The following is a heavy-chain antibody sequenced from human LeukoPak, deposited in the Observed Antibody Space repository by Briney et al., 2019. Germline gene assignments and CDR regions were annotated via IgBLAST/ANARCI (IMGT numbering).Heavy chain of an antibody. CDR3: ARDRSFNYYDSSGYRDY. J-gene: IGHJ4*02. Sequence: GGSLRLSCAASGFTFSSYSMNWVRQAAEKGLEWVSSINSSRSYIYYAVSVKGRFTISRDNAKNTLYLQMNSLRAEDTAVYYWARDRSFNYYDSSGYRDYWGQGTLVTVSS. CDR2: INSSRSYI. CDR1: GFTFSSYS. V-gene: IGHV3-21*01. D-gene: IGHD3-22*01.